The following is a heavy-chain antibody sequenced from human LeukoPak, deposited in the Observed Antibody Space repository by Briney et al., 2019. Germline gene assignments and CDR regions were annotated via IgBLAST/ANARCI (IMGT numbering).Heavy chain of an antibody. V-gene: IGHV3-30-3*01. D-gene: IGHD3-22*01. CDR3: ARAYYYDTSGIPLDAFDV. CDR1: GFTFSTYA. J-gene: IGHJ3*01. CDR2: ISYDGSNK. Sequence: GGSLRLSCAASGFTFSTYAMHWVRQAPGRGLGWVAFISYDGSNKYYADSVRGRFTISRDNSKNTLNLQMNSLRAEDTAVYYCARAYYYDTSGIPLDAFDVWGQGTMVPVSS.